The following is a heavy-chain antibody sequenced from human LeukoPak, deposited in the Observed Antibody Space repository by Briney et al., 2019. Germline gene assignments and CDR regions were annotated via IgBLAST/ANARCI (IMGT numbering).Heavy chain of an antibody. Sequence: ASVKVSCKVSGYTLTELSMHWVRQAPGKGLEWMGGFDPEDGETIYAQKFQGRVTMTEDTSTDTAYMELSSLRSEDTAVYYCATGLTVTTSPPGDYWGQGTLVTVSS. CDR1: GYTLTELS. D-gene: IGHD4-17*01. CDR2: FDPEDGET. V-gene: IGHV1-24*01. CDR3: ATGLTVTTSPPGDY. J-gene: IGHJ4*02.